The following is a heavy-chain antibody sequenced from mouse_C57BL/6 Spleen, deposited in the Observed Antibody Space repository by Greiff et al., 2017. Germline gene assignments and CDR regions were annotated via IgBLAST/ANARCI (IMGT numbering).Heavy chain of an antibody. CDR3: AEERYDYDAFDY. V-gene: IGHV1-53*01. D-gene: IGHD2-4*01. CDR2: INPSNGGT. J-gene: IGHJ2*01. CDR1: GYTFTSYW. Sequence: QVQLKQPGTELVKPGASVKLSCKASGYTFTSYWMHWVKQRPGQGLEWIGNINPSNGGTNYNEKFKSKATLTVDKSSSTAYMQLSSLTSEDSAVYYCAEERYDYDAFDYWGQGTTLTVSS.